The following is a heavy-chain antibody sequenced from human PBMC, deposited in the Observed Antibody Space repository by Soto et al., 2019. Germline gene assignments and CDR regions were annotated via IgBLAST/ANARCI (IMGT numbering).Heavy chain of an antibody. CDR2: ISGSGGST. Sequence: PGGSLRLSCAASGFTLSSYAMSWVRQAPGKGLEWVSAISGSGGSTYYADSVKGRFTISRDNSKNTLYLQMNSLRAEDTAVYYCAKACITIFGVVIPDQYYYYGMEVWGQGTTVTVSS. V-gene: IGHV3-23*01. CDR3: AKACITIFGVVIPDQYYYYGMEV. D-gene: IGHD3-3*01. CDR1: GFTLSSYA. J-gene: IGHJ6*02.